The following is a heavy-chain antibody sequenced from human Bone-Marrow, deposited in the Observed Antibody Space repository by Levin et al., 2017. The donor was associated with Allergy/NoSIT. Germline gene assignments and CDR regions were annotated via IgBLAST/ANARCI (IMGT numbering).Heavy chain of an antibody. Sequence: GGSLRLSCKTSGYSFTTYWINWVRQMPGKGLEWMGRIDPGDSSANYGPSFQGHVSISVDKSITTTHLQWSSLKASDTAMYYCVRRGYRYGNPYGMDDWGQGTKVTVSS. CDR2: IDPGDSSA. J-gene: IGHJ6*02. D-gene: IGHD5-18*01. CDR3: VRRGYRYGNPYGMDD. V-gene: IGHV5-10-1*01. CDR1: GYSFTTYW.